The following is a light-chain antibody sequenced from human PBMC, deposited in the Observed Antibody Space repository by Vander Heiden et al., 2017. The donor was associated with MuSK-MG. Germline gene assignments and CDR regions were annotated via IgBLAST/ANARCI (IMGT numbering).Light chain of an antibody. CDR1: QSIGNW. Sequence: DIQMTQSPSTLSASVRDRVTITCRASQSIGNWLAWYQQKPGKAPRLLIYDASTLESGVPSRFSGSRSGTQFTLTISSRQPDDFATYYCQQYNSYSLFSFGGGTKVEIK. J-gene: IGKJ4*01. CDR3: QQYNSYSLFS. V-gene: IGKV1-5*01. CDR2: DAS.